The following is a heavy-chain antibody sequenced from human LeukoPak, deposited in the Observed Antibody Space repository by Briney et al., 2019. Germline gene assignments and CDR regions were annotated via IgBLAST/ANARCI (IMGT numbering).Heavy chain of an antibody. CDR3: ARLTGQPDYYYYMDV. CDR1: GGSFSGYY. D-gene: IGHD2-2*01. V-gene: IGHV4-34*01. Sequence: SETLSLTCAVYGGSFSGYYWSWIRQPPGKGLEWIGEINHSGSTNYNPSLKSRVTISVDTSKNQFSLKLSSVTAADTAVYYCARLTGQPDYYYYMDVWGKGTTVTISS. CDR2: INHSGST. J-gene: IGHJ6*03.